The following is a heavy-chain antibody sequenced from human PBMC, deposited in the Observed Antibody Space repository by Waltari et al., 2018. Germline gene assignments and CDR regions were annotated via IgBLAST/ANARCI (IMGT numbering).Heavy chain of an antibody. CDR1: GTSVNSYF. D-gene: IGHD3-16*01. V-gene: IGHV4-59*08. Sequence: QVQLQESGPGLVKPSETLSLTCTVSGTSVNSYFWNWIRQSPGKGLEWIGYVRHTGITKYNPSLMGRVTTSVDTSKNHFSLRLTSVTAADTAVYYCARWESDWRAFRVWGQGTMVTVSS. CDR3: ARWESDWRAFRV. CDR2: VRHTGIT. J-gene: IGHJ3*01.